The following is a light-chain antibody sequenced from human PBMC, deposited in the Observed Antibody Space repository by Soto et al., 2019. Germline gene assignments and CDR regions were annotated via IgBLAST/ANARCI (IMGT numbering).Light chain of an antibody. CDR2: EVT. V-gene: IGLV2-14*01. CDR1: SSDVGAYNY. Sequence: QSVLTQPASVSGSPGQSITMSCTGTSSDVGAYNYVSWYQHHPGKVPKLLIYEVTNRPSGVSDRFSGSKSGNTASLTISGLQAEDEADYYCSSKRDSSTLFVFGTGTKLTVL. CDR3: SSKRDSSTLFV. J-gene: IGLJ1*01.